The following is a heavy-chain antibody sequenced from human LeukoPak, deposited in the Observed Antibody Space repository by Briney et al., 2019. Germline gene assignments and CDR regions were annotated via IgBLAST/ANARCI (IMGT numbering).Heavy chain of an antibody. J-gene: IGHJ4*02. V-gene: IGHV3-21*01. D-gene: IGHD4-11*01. CDR2: ITSTSSYM. Sequence: GGSLRLSCAASGFTFSSYAMSWVRQAPGKGLEWVSSITSTSSYMYYADSVKGRFTISRDDAKNSLYLQMNSLRAEDTAVYYCARDLFPSTTAYFDYWGQGTLVTVSS. CDR3: ARDLFPSTTAYFDY. CDR1: GFTFSSYA.